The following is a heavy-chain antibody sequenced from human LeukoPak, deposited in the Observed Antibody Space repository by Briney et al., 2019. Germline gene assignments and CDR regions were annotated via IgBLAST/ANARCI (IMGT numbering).Heavy chain of an antibody. CDR3: ARYRGHRSGWSRDYFDY. Sequence: GGSLRLSCAASVFTFSSYWMSWVRQAPGKGLEWVANIKQDGSEKYYVDSVKGRFTISRDNAKNSLYLQMNSLRAEDTAVYYCARYRGHRSGWSRDYFDYWGQGTLVTVSS. CDR1: VFTFSSYW. CDR2: IKQDGSEK. V-gene: IGHV3-7*01. D-gene: IGHD6-19*01. J-gene: IGHJ4*02.